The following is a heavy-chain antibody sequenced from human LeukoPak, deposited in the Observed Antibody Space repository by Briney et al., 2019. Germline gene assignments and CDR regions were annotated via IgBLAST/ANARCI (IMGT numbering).Heavy chain of an antibody. J-gene: IGHJ4*02. D-gene: IGHD2-2*01. CDR3: AKVSRFAVVPAAMLDY. V-gene: IGHV3-23*01. Sequence: GGSLRLSSAASGFTFRSYAMSWVRQAPGKGLEWVSAISGSGDIKYYADSVKGRFTMSRDNFKNTLYLQMNSLRAEDTAVYYCAKVSRFAVVPAAMLDYWGQGIQVTVSS. CDR1: GFTFRSYA. CDR2: ISGSGDIK.